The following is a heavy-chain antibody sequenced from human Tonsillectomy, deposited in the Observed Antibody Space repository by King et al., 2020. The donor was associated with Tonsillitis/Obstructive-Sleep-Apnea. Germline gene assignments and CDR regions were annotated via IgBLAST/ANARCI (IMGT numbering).Heavy chain of an antibody. J-gene: IGHJ3*02. Sequence: VQLVESGGGLVQPGGSLRLSCAASGFTFTRYWMHWVRQAPGKGPVWVSRIDSNGSSKVYADSVAGRFTISRDNAKNTRFLQINSLRAEDTAVYYCERERYSRSTTDAFDIWGQGAMVTVSS. D-gene: IGHD1-26*01. CDR1: GFTFTRYW. CDR2: IDSNGSSK. V-gene: IGHV3-74*01. CDR3: ERERYSRSTTDAFDI.